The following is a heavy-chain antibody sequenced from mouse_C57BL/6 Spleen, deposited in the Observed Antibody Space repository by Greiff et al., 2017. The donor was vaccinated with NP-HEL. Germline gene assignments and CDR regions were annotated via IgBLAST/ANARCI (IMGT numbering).Heavy chain of an antibody. CDR3: ARSNDGYYPLFAY. Sequence: VKVVESGPELVKPGASVKISCKASGYAFSSSWMNWVKQRPGKGLEWIGRIYPGDGDTNYNGKFKGKATLTADKSSSTAYMQLSSLTSEDSAVYFCARSNDGYYPLFAYWGQGTLVTVSA. CDR2: IYPGDGDT. D-gene: IGHD2-3*01. J-gene: IGHJ3*01. V-gene: IGHV1-82*01. CDR1: GYAFSSSW.